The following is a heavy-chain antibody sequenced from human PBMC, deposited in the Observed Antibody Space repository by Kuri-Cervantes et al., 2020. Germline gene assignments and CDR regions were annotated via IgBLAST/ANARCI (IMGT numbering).Heavy chain of an antibody. CDR1: GGSISSYY. D-gene: IGHD3-16*01. Sequence: SETLSLTCTVSGGSISSYYWSWIRQPPGKGLEWIWYIYYSGSTNYNPSLKSRVTISVDTSKNQFSLKLSSVTAADTAVYYCARGVGPTWFDPWGQGTLVTVSS. V-gene: IGHV4-59*12. CDR2: IYYSGST. CDR3: ARGVGPTWFDP. J-gene: IGHJ5*02.